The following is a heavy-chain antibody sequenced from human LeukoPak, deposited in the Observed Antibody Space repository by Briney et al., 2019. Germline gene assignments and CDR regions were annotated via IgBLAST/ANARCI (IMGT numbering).Heavy chain of an antibody. CDR2: ISGSGGST. J-gene: IGHJ4*02. Sequence: PGRSLRLSCAASGFTFSSYAMSWVRQAPGKGLEWVSAISGSGGSTYYADSVKGRFTISRDNSKNTLYLQMNSLRAEDTAVYYCAKNTHIVVVPAAMDYWGQGTLVTVSS. CDR1: GFTFSSYA. CDR3: AKNTHIVVVPAAMDY. D-gene: IGHD2-2*01. V-gene: IGHV3-23*01.